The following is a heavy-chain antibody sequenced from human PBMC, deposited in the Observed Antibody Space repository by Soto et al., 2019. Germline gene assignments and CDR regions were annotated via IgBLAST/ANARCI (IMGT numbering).Heavy chain of an antibody. D-gene: IGHD4-17*01. Sequence: QVQLVQSGAEVKKPGASVKVSCKASGYSFTDYYIHWVRQAPGQGLEWMGCMTPTGGGTVYAQKFQGRVNMTRDTSITTAFMELRSLTSDDTAVYFCSRSYGDFRKWLDPWGQGTLVTVSS. J-gene: IGHJ5*02. CDR3: SRSYGDFRKWLDP. V-gene: IGHV1-2*02. CDR1: GYSFTDYY. CDR2: MTPTGGGT.